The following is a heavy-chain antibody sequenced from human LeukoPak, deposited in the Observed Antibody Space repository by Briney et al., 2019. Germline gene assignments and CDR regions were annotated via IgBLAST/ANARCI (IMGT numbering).Heavy chain of an antibody. J-gene: IGHJ5*02. CDR1: GGTFSSYA. CDR2: IIPIFGTA. D-gene: IGHD6-13*01. V-gene: IGHV1-69*06. Sequence: SVKVSCKASGGTFSSYAISWVRQAPGQGREWMGGIIPIFGTANYAQKFQGRVTITADKSTSTAYMELSSLRSEDTAVYYCAPHTRDSSSWGPFDPWGQGTLVTVSS. CDR3: APHTRDSSSWGPFDP.